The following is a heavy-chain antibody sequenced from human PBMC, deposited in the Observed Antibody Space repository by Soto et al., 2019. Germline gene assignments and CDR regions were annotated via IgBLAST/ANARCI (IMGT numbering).Heavy chain of an antibody. J-gene: IGHJ3*02. D-gene: IGHD2-15*01. V-gene: IGHV1-69*02. CDR3: ARGVAMAPFAFDI. CDR1: GGTFSSYT. CDR2: IIPILGIA. Sequence: QVQLVQSGAEVKKPGSSVKVSCKASGGTFSSYTISWVRQAPGQGLEWMGRIIPILGIANYAQKFQGRVTITADKSTSTAYMELSSLRSEDTAVYYCARGVAMAPFAFDIWGQGTMVTVSS.